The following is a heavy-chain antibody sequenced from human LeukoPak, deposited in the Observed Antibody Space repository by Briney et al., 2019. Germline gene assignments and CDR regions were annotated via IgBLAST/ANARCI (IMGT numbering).Heavy chain of an antibody. CDR1: GGSFSGYY. J-gene: IGHJ5*01. V-gene: IGHV4-34*01. CDR3: ARDRPLES. Sequence: SETLSLTCAVYGGSFSGYYWSWIRQPPGKGLEWIGEINHSGSTNYNPSLESRVTISVDTSKNQFSLKLTSVTAADTAVYYCARDRPLESWGQGTLVTVSS. CDR2: INHSGST.